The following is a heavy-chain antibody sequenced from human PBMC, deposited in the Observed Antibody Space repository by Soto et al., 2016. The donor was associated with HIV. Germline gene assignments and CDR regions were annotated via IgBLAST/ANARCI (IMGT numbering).Heavy chain of an antibody. CDR3: ARDNGRSLIQN. CDR1: GFSISYNY. D-gene: IGHD1-26*01. V-gene: IGHV3-53*02. CDR2: VYVNGRT. Sequence: EVQLVETGGGLVQPGGSLRLSCAPSGFSISYNYMSWVRQAPGKGLEWVSSVYVNGRTYYADSVKGRFTVSRDMSKNLIYLQMNSLRTEDTAVYFCARDNGRSLIQNWGRGTRGHRSP. J-gene: IGHJ1*01.